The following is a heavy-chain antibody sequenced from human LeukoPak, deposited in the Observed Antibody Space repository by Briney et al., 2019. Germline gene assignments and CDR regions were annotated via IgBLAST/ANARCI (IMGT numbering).Heavy chain of an antibody. CDR1: GYSISSGYY. Sequence: SETLFLTCGVSGYSISSGYYWGWIRQSPGKGLEWIGNIYRSGSTYYNPSLKSRVTISVDTSKNQFSLRLTSVTAADTAVYYCARRDRWFDPWGQGTLVTVSS. J-gene: IGHJ5*02. V-gene: IGHV4-38-2*01. CDR2: IYRSGST. CDR3: ARRDRWFDP.